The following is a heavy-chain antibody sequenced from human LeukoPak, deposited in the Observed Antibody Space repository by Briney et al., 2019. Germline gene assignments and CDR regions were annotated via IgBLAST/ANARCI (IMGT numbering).Heavy chain of an antibody. CDR3: AKGIAAGLDAFDI. CDR2: INHSGST. V-gene: IGHV4-34*01. J-gene: IGHJ3*02. CDR1: GGSFSGYY. Sequence: SETLSLTCAVYGGSFSGYYWSWIRQPPGKGLEWIGEINHSGSTNYNPSLKSRVTISVDTSKNQFSLKLSSATAADTAVYYCAKGIAAGLDAFDIWGQGTMVTVSS. D-gene: IGHD6-13*01.